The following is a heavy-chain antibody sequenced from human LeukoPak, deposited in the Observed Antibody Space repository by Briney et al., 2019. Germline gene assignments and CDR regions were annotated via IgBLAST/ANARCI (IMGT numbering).Heavy chain of an antibody. CDR2: IYYTGST. J-gene: IGHJ4*02. Sequence: SETLSLTCTVSGFSISSSSYYWGWIRQPPGKGLEWIGSIYYTGSTYDNPSLKSRVTISVDTSKNQFSLKLSSVTAADTAVYYCARRGGSGRAFDYWGQGTLVTVSS. CDR3: ARRGGSGRAFDY. D-gene: IGHD1-26*01. CDR1: GFSISSSSYY. V-gene: IGHV4-39*01.